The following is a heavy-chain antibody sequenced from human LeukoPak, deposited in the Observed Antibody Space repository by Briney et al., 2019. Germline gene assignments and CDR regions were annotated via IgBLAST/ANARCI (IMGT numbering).Heavy chain of an antibody. CDR3: TTGNRGD. CDR2: VSGSGDRT. V-gene: IGHV3-23*01. Sequence: PGGSLRLSCAASGFTFSNYAMSWVRQAPGKGLEWISAVSGSGDRTYYAGSVKGRFTISRDNSKNIVYLRMNSLRAEDTAIYYCTTGNRGDWGQGTLVTVSS. J-gene: IGHJ4*02. CDR1: GFTFSNYA. D-gene: IGHD3-10*01.